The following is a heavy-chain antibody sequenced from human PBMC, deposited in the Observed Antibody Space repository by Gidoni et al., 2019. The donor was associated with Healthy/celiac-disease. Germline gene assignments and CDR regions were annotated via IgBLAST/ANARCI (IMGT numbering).Heavy chain of an antibody. V-gene: IGHV3-13*04. CDR3: ARGVYVWGSYREDYYMDV. D-gene: IGHD3-16*02. CDR1: GFTFSSYD. J-gene: IGHJ6*03. Sequence: EVQLVESGGGSVQPGGSLRLSCAAYGFTFSSYDMHWVRQATGKGLEWVSAIGTAGDTYYPGSVKGRFTISRENAKNSLYLQMNSLRAGDTAVYYCARGVYVWGSYREDYYMDVWGKGTTVTVSS. CDR2: IGTAGDT.